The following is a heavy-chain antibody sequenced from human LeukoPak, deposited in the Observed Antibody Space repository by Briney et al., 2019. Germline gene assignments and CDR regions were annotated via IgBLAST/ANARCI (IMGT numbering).Heavy chain of an antibody. D-gene: IGHD1-26*01. CDR1: GYTFTIYG. V-gene: IGHV1-18*01. CDR3: ARDSRSGSYYSGFDY. J-gene: IGHJ4*02. Sequence: RASVNVSCKASGYTFTIYGISWVRQAPGQGLEWMGWISAYNGDTDYAQKVQGRVTMTTDTSTSTAYMDLRSLRSDDTAVYYCARDSRSGSYYSGFDYWGQGTLVTVSS. CDR2: ISAYNGDT.